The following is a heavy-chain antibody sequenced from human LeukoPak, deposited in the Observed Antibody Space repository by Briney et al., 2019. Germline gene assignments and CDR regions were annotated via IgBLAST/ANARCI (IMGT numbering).Heavy chain of an antibody. Sequence: SETLSLTCTVSGGSISSYYWSWIRQPPGKGLEWIGYIYYSGSTNYNPSLKSRVTISVDTSKNQFSLKLSSATAADTAVYYCARKDSSSWSWFDPWGQGTLVTVSS. V-gene: IGHV4-59*12. D-gene: IGHD6-13*01. CDR3: ARKDSSSWSWFDP. J-gene: IGHJ5*02. CDR2: IYYSGST. CDR1: GGSISSYY.